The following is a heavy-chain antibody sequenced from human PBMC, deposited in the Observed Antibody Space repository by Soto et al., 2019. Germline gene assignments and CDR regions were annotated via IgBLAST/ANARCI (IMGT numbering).Heavy chain of an antibody. D-gene: IGHD3-22*01. CDR1: GGTFSRYT. CDR3: ARDGTLYDSSAYYYLY. J-gene: IGHJ4*02. CDR2: ITPMFGTP. V-gene: IGHV1-69*13. Sequence: GASVKFSCKASGGTFSRYTITWVRQAPGQGLEWMGGITPMFGTPNYAQKFQGRVTITADESTSTAYMELSSLRSEDTAMYYCARDGTLYDSSAYYYLYWGQGTLVTVS.